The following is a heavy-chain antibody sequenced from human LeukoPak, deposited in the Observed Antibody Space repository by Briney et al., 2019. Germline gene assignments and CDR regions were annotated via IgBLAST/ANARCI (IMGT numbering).Heavy chain of an antibody. D-gene: IGHD3-16*01. CDR1: GGSISGSTTY. V-gene: IGHV4-39*01. CDR3: ARQGTYYDKIYYFDY. Sequence: SETLSLTCTVSGGSISGSTTYWGWIRQPPGKGLEWIASIFYSGRTWNNPSLKSRVTISVDTSKNQFSLKVSAVTAADTAVYYCARQGTYYDKIYYFDYWGQGTLVTVSS. CDR2: IFYSGRT. J-gene: IGHJ4*02.